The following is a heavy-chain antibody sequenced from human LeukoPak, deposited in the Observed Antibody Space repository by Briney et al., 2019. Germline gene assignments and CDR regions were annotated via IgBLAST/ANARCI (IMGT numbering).Heavy chain of an antibody. CDR1: GDSVSSNSAA. J-gene: IGHJ4*02. V-gene: IGHV6-1*01. D-gene: IGHD1-26*01. CDR3: AREGVSLVGALDY. CDR2: TYYRSKWYN. Sequence: SQTLSLTCAISGDSVSSNSAAWNWIRQSPSRGLEWLGRTYYRSKWYNDYVVSVKSRITINPDRYKNQISLQLNSVTPEDTAVYYCAREGVSLVGALDYWGQGTLVTVSS.